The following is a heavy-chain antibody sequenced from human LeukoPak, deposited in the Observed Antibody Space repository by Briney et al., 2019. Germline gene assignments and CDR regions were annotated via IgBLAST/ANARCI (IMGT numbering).Heavy chain of an antibody. J-gene: IGHJ5*02. CDR1: GYTFTGYY. CDR2: MNPNSGNT. D-gene: IGHD3-10*01. Sequence: ASVKVSCKASGYTFTGYYMHWVRQAPGQSLEWMGWMNPNSGNTGYAQKFQGRVTITRNTSISTAYMELSSLRSEDTAVYYCARGLKELLWFGELLDNWFDPWGQGTLVTVSS. CDR3: ARGLKELLWFGELLDNWFDP. V-gene: IGHV1-8*03.